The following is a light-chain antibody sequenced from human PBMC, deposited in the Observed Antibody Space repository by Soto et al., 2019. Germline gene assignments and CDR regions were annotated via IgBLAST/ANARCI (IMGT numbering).Light chain of an antibody. CDR1: SSDVGGYNY. CDR2: EVS. Sequence: QSALTQPRSVSGSPGQSVTISCTGTSSDVGGYNYVSWYQQHPGKAPKLMIYEVSNRPSGVSDRFSGSKSGSTASLTISGLQAEDEADYYCTSYTNTNIVVFGGGTKLTVL. CDR3: TSYTNTNIVV. J-gene: IGLJ2*01. V-gene: IGLV2-11*01.